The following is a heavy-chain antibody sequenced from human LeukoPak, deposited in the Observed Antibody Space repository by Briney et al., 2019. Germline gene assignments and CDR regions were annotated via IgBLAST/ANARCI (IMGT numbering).Heavy chain of an antibody. J-gene: IGHJ4*02. D-gene: IGHD2-15*01. CDR1: GGSISTTDFD. V-gene: IGHV4-39*01. CDR2: ISSSGKS. Sequence: SETLSLTCAVSGGSISTTDFDWAWIRHPPGQGLEWIATISSSGKSYYNPYLMSRATISVHTSKNQFSLDVTSVTAADTGLFYCARFKGGTGFAYWRRGILVIVS. CDR3: ARFKGGTGFAY.